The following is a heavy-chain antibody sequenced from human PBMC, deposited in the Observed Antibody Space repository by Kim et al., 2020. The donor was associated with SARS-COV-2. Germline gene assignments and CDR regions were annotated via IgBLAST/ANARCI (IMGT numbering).Heavy chain of an antibody. CDR2: ISAYNGNT. Sequence: ASVKVSCKASGYTFTSYGISWVRQAPGQGLEWMGWISAYNGNTNYAQKLQGRVTMTTDTSTSTAYMELRSLRSDDTAVYYCARDLQDDDYGDYVPFDYWGQGTLVTVSS. CDR1: GYTFTSYG. CDR3: ARDLQDDDYGDYVPFDY. J-gene: IGHJ4*02. D-gene: IGHD4-17*01. V-gene: IGHV1-18*04.